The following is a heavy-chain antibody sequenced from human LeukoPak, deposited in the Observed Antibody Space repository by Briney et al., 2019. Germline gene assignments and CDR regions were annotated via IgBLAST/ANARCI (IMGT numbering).Heavy chain of an antibody. CDR1: GFTVSSSY. J-gene: IGHJ4*02. D-gene: IGHD2-2*01. Sequence: GGSLRLSCAASGFTVSSSYMSWVRQAPGKGLEWVSTISGSGGSTYYADSVKGRFTISRDNSKNTLYLQMNSLRAEDTAIYYCAKADRADVPSKVDYWGQGTLVTVSS. CDR2: ISGSGGST. CDR3: AKADRADVPSKVDY. V-gene: IGHV3-23*01.